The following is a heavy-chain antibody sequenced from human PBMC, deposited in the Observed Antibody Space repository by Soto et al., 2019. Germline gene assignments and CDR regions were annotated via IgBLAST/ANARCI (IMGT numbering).Heavy chain of an antibody. CDR2: TYPADSDT. Sequence: EVQLVQSGAEVKKPGESLKISCKASGYNFASYWIGWLCKMPRKVLEWMGITYPADSDTRYSPSFQGQVTISADKSITTAYLQWSSLKASDTATYYCASHGNSGPEDTLDVWGQGTPVTVSS. D-gene: IGHD6-19*01. CDR1: GYNFASYW. CDR3: ASHGNSGPEDTLDV. V-gene: IGHV5-51*03. J-gene: IGHJ6*02.